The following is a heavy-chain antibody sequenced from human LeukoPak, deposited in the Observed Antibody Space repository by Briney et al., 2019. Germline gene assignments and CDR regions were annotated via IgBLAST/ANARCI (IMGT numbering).Heavy chain of an antibody. V-gene: IGHV3-23*01. D-gene: IGHD4-17*01. J-gene: IGHJ4*02. CDR1: GFTVSTYA. CDR2: ISGSGSNT. Sequence: GGSLRLSCAASGFTVSTYAMNWVRQAPGKGLEWVSGISGSGSNTYYADSVKGRFTLSRDISKNTLYLQMNSLRAEDTAVYHCAKAAGRAVTSLAYWGQGTLVTVSS. CDR3: AKAAGRAVTSLAY.